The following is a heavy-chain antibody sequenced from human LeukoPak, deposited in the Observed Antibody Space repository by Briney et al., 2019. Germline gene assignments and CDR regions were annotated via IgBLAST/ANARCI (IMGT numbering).Heavy chain of an antibody. CDR2: ISYDGSNK. J-gene: IGHJ4*02. V-gene: IGHV3-30*18. CDR3: AKGDTFLDY. CDR1: GFTFSSYG. D-gene: IGHD2/OR15-2a*01. Sequence: GRSLRLSCAASGFTFSSYGMHWVRKAPGKGLEWVAVISYDGSNKYYADSVKGRFTISRDNSKNTLYLQMNSLRAEDTAVYYCAKGDTFLDYWGQGTLVTVSS.